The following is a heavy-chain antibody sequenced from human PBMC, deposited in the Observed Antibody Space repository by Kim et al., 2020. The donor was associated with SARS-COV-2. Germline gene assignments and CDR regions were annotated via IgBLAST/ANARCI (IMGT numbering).Heavy chain of an antibody. V-gene: IGHV4-39*06. Sequence: PSLKSRVTISVDTSKNQFALKLSSVTAADTAVYYCASSSSGYWHHYGMDVWGQGTTVTVSS. D-gene: IGHD3-22*01. CDR3: ASSSSGYWHHYGMDV. J-gene: IGHJ6*02.